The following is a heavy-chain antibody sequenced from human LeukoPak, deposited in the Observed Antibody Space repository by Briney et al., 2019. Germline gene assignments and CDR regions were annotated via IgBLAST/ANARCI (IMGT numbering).Heavy chain of an antibody. D-gene: IGHD2-2*01. Sequence: GGSLRLSCAASGFTFSGSAMQWVRQASGKGLEWVGRIRSKANGYATAYAASVKGRFTISRDDSKNTAYLQMNSLKTEDTAVYYCTSAQYCSSTSREIFDYWGQGTLVTVSS. CDR3: TSAQYCSSTSREIFDY. V-gene: IGHV3-73*01. CDR2: IRSKANGYAT. J-gene: IGHJ4*02. CDR1: GFTFSGSA.